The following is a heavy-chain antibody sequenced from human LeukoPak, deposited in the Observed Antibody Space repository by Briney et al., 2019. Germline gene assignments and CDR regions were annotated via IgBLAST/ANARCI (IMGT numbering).Heavy chain of an antibody. CDR1: GGSFSGYY. D-gene: IGHD4-17*01. CDR3: AGRTVTTMGSWFDP. V-gene: IGHV4-34*01. Sequence: PSETLSLTCAVYGGSFSGYYWSWIRQPPRKGLEWIGEINHSGSTNYNPSLKSRVTISVDTSKNQFSLKLSSVTAADTAVYYCAGRTVTTMGSWFDPWGQGTLVTVSS. J-gene: IGHJ5*02. CDR2: INHSGST.